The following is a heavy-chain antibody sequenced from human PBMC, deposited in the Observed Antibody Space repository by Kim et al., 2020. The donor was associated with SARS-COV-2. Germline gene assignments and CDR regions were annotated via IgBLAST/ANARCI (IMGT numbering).Heavy chain of an antibody. CDR1: GGSFSGYY. CDR3: ARVVGIFWSGFFDY. Sequence: SETLSLTCAVYGGSFSGYYWSWIRQPPGKGLEWIGEINHSGSTNYNPSLKSRVTISVDTSKNQFSLKLSSVTAADTAVYYCARVVGIFWSGFFDYWGQGTLVTVSS. D-gene: IGHD3-3*01. V-gene: IGHV4-34*01. J-gene: IGHJ4*02. CDR2: INHSGST.